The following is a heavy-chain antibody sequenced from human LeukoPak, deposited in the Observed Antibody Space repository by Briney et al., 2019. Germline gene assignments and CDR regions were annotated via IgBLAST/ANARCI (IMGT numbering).Heavy chain of an antibody. J-gene: IGHJ3*02. Sequence: QAGGSLRLSCAASGFTFSSYGIHWVRQAPGKGLEWVAFIRYDGSNKYYTDSVKGRFTISRDNSKNSLYLQMNSLRAEDTAVYYCARGFGISNAFDIWGQGTMVTVSS. CDR2: IRYDGSNK. D-gene: IGHD3-10*01. CDR1: GFTFSSYG. V-gene: IGHV3-30*02. CDR3: ARGFGISNAFDI.